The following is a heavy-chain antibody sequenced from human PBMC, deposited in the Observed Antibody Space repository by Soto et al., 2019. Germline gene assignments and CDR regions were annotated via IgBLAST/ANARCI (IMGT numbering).Heavy chain of an antibody. Sequence: QVQLQESGPGLVKPSQTLSLTCTVSGGSISSGDYYWSWIRQPPGKGLEWIGYIYYSGSTYYNPSLKSRVTIPVDTSKNQFSRKLRSVTAAYKAVYYCARDPVVPAATFDYWGQGTPVTVSS. CDR3: ARDPVVPAATFDY. CDR1: GGSISSGDYY. CDR2: IYYSGST. J-gene: IGHJ4*02. D-gene: IGHD2-2*01. V-gene: IGHV4-30-4*01.